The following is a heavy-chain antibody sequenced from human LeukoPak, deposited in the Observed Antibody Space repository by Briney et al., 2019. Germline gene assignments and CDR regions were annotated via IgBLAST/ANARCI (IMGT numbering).Heavy chain of an antibody. V-gene: IGHV1-18*01. CDR1: GYTFTSYG. CDR2: ISAYNGNT. J-gene: IGHJ6*02. D-gene: IGHD3-3*01. Sequence: ASVKVSCKASGYTFTSYGISWVRQAPGQGLEWMGWISAYNGNTNYARKLQGRVTMTTDTSTSTAYMELRSLRSDDTAVYYCARESYYDFWSGYEPYYYGMDVWGQGTTVTVSS. CDR3: ARESYYDFWSGYEPYYYGMDV.